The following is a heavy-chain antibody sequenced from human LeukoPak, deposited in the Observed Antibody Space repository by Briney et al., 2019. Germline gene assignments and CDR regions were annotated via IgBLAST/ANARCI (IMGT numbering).Heavy chain of an antibody. Sequence: PSETLSLTCAVYGGSFSGYYWSWIRQPPGKGLEWIGEINHSGSTNYNPSLKSRVTISVDTSKNQFSLKLSSVTAADTAVYYCARLGYCSSTSCYTRNRPLDYWGQGTLVTVSS. CDR1: GGSFSGYY. CDR2: INHSGST. V-gene: IGHV4-34*01. D-gene: IGHD2-2*02. CDR3: ARLGYCSSTSCYTRNRPLDY. J-gene: IGHJ4*02.